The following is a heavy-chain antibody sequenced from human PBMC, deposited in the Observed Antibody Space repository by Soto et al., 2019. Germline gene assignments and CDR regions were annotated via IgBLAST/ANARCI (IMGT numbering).Heavy chain of an antibody. V-gene: IGHV4-30-4*01. J-gene: IGHJ6*02. Sequence: QVQLQESGPGLVKPSQTLSLTCTVSGGSISSGDYYWSWIRQPPGKDLEWIGYIYYSGSTYYNPSLKSRLTISVDTSKNQFSLKLSYVTAADTAVYYCARDAVPAAAGIYYGMDVWGQGTTVTVSS. CDR2: IYYSGST. D-gene: IGHD2-2*01. CDR3: ARDAVPAAAGIYYGMDV. CDR1: GGSISSGDYY.